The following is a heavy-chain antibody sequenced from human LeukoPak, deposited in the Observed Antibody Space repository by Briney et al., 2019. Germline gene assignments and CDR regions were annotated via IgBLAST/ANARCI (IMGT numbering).Heavy chain of an antibody. CDR3: ATPYGSSLSDYYYGMDV. CDR1: GYTLTELS. Sequence: ASVKVSCKVSGYTLTELSMHWVRQAPGKGLEWMGGFDPEDGETIYAQKFQGGVTMTEDTSTDTAYMELSSLRSEDTAVYYCATPYGSSLSDYYYGMDVWGKGTTVTVSS. CDR2: FDPEDGET. V-gene: IGHV1-24*01. D-gene: IGHD3-10*01. J-gene: IGHJ6*04.